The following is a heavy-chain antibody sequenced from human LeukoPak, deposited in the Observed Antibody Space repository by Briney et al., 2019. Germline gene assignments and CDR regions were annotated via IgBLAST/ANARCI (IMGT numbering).Heavy chain of an antibody. CDR3: AKGGAYYYDILTGSIYYFDY. Sequence: GGSLRLSCAASGFTFSSYAMSWVRQAPGKGLEWVSAISGSGGSTYCADSVKGRFTISRDNSKNTLYLQMNSLRAEDTAVYYCAKGGAYYYDILTGSIYYFDYWGQGTLVTVSS. J-gene: IGHJ4*02. CDR2: ISGSGGST. CDR1: GFTFSSYA. D-gene: IGHD3-9*01. V-gene: IGHV3-23*01.